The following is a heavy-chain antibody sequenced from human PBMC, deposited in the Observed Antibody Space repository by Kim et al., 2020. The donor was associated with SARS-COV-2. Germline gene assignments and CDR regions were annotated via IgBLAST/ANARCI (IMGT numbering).Heavy chain of an antibody. V-gene: IGHV4-38-2*02. CDR3: ARAYDYVWGSYRHYDAFDI. CDR1: GYSISSGYY. D-gene: IGHD3-16*02. J-gene: IGHJ3*02. CDR2: IYHSGST. Sequence: SETLSLTCTVSGYSISSGYYWGWIRQPPGKGLEWIGSIYHSGSTYYNPSLKSRVTISVDTSKNQFSLKLSSVTAADTAVYYCARAYDYVWGSYRHYDAFDIWGQGTMVTVSS.